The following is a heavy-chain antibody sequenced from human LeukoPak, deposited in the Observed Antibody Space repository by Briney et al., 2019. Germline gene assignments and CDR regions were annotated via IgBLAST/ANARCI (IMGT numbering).Heavy chain of an antibody. V-gene: IGHV4-59*08. CDR2: ISYSGST. Sequence: PSETLSLTCTVSGGSISSHYWSWIRQPPGKGLEWIGSISYSGSTTYNPSLKGRVTISVVTSKNQFPLMLSSVSAADTAVYYCARRYCSGGSCYSAFDYWGQGTLVAVSS. J-gene: IGHJ4*02. CDR1: GGSISSHY. CDR3: ARRYCSGGSCYSAFDY. D-gene: IGHD2-15*01.